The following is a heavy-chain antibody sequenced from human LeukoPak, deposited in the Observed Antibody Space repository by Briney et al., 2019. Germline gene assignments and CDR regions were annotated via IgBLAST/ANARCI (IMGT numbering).Heavy chain of an antibody. CDR2: ISYDGNNK. D-gene: IGHD6-13*01. J-gene: IGHJ4*02. CDR1: GFTFSDYA. CDR3: ARGVGRSSWFFDY. V-gene: IGHV3-30-3*01. Sequence: GGPLRLSCAASGFTFSDYAMHYVRQAPGEGLEWMAVISYDGNNKYYADSVKGRFTISRDNPKNTLYLQMNSLRTEDTAVYYCARGVGRSSWFFDYWGQGTLVTVSS.